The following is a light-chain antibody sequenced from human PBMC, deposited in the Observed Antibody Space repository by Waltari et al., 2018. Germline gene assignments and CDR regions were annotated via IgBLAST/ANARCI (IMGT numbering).Light chain of an antibody. CDR3: SSYAGSNTLL. CDR1: SSDLGYYNA. CDR2: EVS. J-gene: IGLJ2*01. V-gene: IGLV2-11*01. Sequence: QAAPTQPPSVSGSPGQSVTIPCPGTSSDLGYYNAVSWYQQHPGKAPKLMIYEVSKRPSGVSDRFSGSKSGNTASLTISGLQAEDEADYYCSSYAGSNTLLFGGGTRLTVL.